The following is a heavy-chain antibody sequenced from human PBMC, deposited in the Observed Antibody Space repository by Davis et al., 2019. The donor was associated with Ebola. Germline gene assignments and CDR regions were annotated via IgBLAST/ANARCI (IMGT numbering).Heavy chain of an antibody. Sequence: PGGSLRLSCAASGFTFTFSTYWMTWVRQAPGKGLERVANINQDGSAKHYVDSVKGRFTISRDNAKNSLYLQMNSLRAEDTAVYYCARAFRIDLVLPPDFDAFDIWGQGTMVTVSS. D-gene: IGHD6-6*01. CDR2: INQDGSAK. V-gene: IGHV3-7*01. J-gene: IGHJ3*02. CDR3: ARAFRIDLVLPPDFDAFDI. CDR1: GFTFTFSTYW.